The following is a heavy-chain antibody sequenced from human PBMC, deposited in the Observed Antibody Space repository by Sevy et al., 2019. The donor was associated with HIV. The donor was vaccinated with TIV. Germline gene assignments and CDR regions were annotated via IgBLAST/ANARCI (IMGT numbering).Heavy chain of an antibody. Sequence: GGSLRLSCAASGFTFSSYSMNWVRQAPGKGLEWVANIKEDGSEKYYVDSVKGRFTISRDNAKNSLFLQMNSLRAEDTAVYYCAKDVYWGQGTLVTVSS. V-gene: IGHV3-7*03. CDR2: IKEDGSEK. J-gene: IGHJ4*02. CDR3: AKDVY. CDR1: GFTFSSYS.